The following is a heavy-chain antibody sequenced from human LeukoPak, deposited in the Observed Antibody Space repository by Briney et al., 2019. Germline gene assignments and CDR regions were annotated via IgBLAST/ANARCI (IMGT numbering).Heavy chain of an antibody. CDR3: ARYRWADYYDSSGYPPALDY. D-gene: IGHD3-22*01. CDR1: GYSFTGYY. Sequence: GASVKVSCKASGYSFTGYYVHWVRQAPGQGLEWMGWISPNSGDTNYAQKSQGRVTITADKSTSTAYMELSSLRSEDTAVYYCARYRWADYYDSSGYPPALDYWGQGTLVTVSS. J-gene: IGHJ4*02. CDR2: ISPNSGDT. V-gene: IGHV1-2*02.